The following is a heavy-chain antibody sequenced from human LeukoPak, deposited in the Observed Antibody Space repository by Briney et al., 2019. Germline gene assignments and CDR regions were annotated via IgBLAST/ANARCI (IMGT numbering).Heavy chain of an antibody. CDR1: GFTVSSNY. CDR2: INSDGSST. Sequence: PGGSVRLSCAASGFTVSSNYMSWVRQAPGKGLVWVSRINSDGSSTSYADSVKGRFTISRDNAKNTLYLQMNSLRAEDTAVYYCALGAGFFDIWGQGTMVTVSS. CDR3: ALGAGFFDI. J-gene: IGHJ3*02. V-gene: IGHV3-74*01.